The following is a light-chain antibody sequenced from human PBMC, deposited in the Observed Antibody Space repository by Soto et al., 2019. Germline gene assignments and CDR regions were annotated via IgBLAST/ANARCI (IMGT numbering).Light chain of an antibody. CDR2: GAS. J-gene: IGKJ5*01. V-gene: IGKV3-15*01. Sequence: ERFMTHNTATLSVSPWVGTTLSCRASQSVSSNLAWYQQKPGQAPRLLIYGASTRATGIPARFSGSGSGTEFTLTISCPQSEDFAVYYCQQYNNRPITFAQGTRLEIK. CDR3: QQYNNRPIT. CDR1: QSVSSN.